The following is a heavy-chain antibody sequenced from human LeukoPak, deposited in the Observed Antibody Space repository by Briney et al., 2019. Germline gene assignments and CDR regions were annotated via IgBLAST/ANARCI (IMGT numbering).Heavy chain of an antibody. D-gene: IGHD3-10*01. V-gene: IGHV4-61*02. CDR1: GGSISSGSYY. CDR2: IYTSGST. CDR3: ARDGVNWFDP. J-gene: IGHJ5*02. Sequence: SSQTLSLTCTVSGGSISSGSYYWSWIRQPAGKGLEWIGRIYTSGSTNYNPSLKSRVTISVDTSKNQFSLKLSSVTAADTAVYYCARDGVNWFDPWGQGTLVTISS.